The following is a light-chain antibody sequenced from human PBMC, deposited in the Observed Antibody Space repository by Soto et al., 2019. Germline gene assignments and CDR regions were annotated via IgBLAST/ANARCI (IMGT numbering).Light chain of an antibody. V-gene: IGKV3-15*01. CDR3: QQYNNWHPWT. Sequence: ESVLTQSAGTLYLSPGERATLSCRASQTVSSKFLAWYQQRPGQAPRLVIYGASTRATGIPARFSGSGSGTEFTLTISSLKPEDFAVYYCQQYNNWHPWTFGQGTKVDI. CDR1: QTVSSKF. J-gene: IGKJ1*01. CDR2: GAS.